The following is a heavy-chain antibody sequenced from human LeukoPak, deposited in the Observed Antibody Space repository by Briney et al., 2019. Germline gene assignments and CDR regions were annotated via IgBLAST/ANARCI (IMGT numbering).Heavy chain of an antibody. J-gene: IGHJ4*02. CDR3: ARVVYSGSWGYFDY. V-gene: IGHV4-59*12. D-gene: IGHD3-10*01. CDR1: GGSFSTYY. CDR2: IYYSGST. Sequence: SETLSLTCTVSGGSFSTYYWTWIRQPPGKGLEWIGYIYYSGSTNYNPSLKSRVTISADTSKTQFSLKLSSVTAADTAVYYCARVVYSGSWGYFDYWGQGTLVTVSS.